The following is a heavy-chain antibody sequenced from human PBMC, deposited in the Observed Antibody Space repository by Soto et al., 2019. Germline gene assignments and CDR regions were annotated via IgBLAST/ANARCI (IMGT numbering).Heavy chain of an antibody. CDR1: GFTFHRYW. CDR3: ARAYYDSSGYAFDY. V-gene: IGHV3-66*01. J-gene: IGHJ4*02. CDR2: IYSGGST. D-gene: IGHD3-22*01. Sequence: GGSLRLSCAASGFTFHRYWMHWVRQAPGTGLEWVSVIYSGGSTYYADSVKGRFTISRDNSKNTLYLQMNSLRAEDTAVYYCARAYYDSSGYAFDYWGQGTLVTVSS.